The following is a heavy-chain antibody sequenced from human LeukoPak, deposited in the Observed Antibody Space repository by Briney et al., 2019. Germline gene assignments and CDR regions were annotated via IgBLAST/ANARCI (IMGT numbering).Heavy chain of an antibody. CDR3: ARANHKSPPLFDY. Sequence: PSETLSLTCTVSGGSISSYYWSWIRQPPGKGLEWIGYIYYSGSTNYNPSLKSRVTISVDTSKNQFSLKLSSVTAADTAVYYCARANHKSPPLFDYLGQGTLVTVS. CDR2: IYYSGST. V-gene: IGHV4-59*01. J-gene: IGHJ4*02. D-gene: IGHD1-14*01. CDR1: GGSISSYY.